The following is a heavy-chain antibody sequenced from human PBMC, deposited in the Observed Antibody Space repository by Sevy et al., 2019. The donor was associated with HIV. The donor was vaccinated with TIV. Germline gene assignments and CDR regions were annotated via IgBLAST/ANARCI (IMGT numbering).Heavy chain of an antibody. J-gene: IGHJ6*03. D-gene: IGHD2-15*01. Sequence: ASVKVSCKASVGTFSSYAISWVRQAPGQGLEWMGGIIPIFGTANDAQKFQGRVTITADESTSTAYMERSSLRSEDTAVYYCARAGSYERHYYDYYMDVWGKGTTVTVSS. CDR3: ARAGSYERHYYDYYMDV. V-gene: IGHV1-69*13. CDR1: VGTFSSYA. CDR2: IIPIFGTA.